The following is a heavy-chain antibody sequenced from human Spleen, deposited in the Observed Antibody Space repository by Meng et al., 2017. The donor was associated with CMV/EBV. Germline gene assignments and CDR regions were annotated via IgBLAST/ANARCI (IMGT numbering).Heavy chain of an antibody. D-gene: IGHD6-6*01. CDR2: IYYSGST. V-gene: IGHV4-30-4*08. CDR3: ARVGKYSSSKVDY. J-gene: IGHJ4*02. CDR1: GGSISSGDYY. Sequence: QWQRQESGPGLVKPSQTRSLTCTVSGGSISSGDYYWSWIRQPPGKGLEWIGYIYYSGSTYYNPSLKSRVTISVDTSKNQFSLKLSSVTAADTAVYYCARVGKYSSSKVDYWGQGTLVTVSS.